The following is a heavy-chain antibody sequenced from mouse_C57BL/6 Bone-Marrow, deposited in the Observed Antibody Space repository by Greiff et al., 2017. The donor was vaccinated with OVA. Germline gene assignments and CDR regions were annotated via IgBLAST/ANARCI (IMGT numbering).Heavy chain of an antibody. J-gene: IGHJ2*01. Sequence: EVNVVESGGGLVKPGGSLKLSCAASGFTFSSYAMSWVRQTPEKRLEWVATISDGGSYTYYPDNVKGRFTISRDNAKNNLYLQMSHLKSEDTAMYYCARSPGTADYWGQGTTLTVSS. V-gene: IGHV5-4*03. CDR3: ARSPGTADY. D-gene: IGHD3-3*01. CDR1: GFTFSSYA. CDR2: ISDGGSYT.